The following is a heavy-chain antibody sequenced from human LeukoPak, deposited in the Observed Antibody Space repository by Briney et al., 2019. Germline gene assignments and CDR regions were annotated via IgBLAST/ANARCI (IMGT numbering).Heavy chain of an antibody. V-gene: IGHV1-46*01. Sequence: ASVKVSCKAPGYTFTTYYVHWVRQAPGQGLEWMGIINPSGGSTTYAQKFRSRLTMTRDMSTSTVYMELSSLRSEDTAVYYCARGGASSSSVLGQDYWGQGTLVTVSS. CDR2: INPSGGST. D-gene: IGHD6-6*01. CDR3: ARGGASSSSVLGQDY. J-gene: IGHJ4*02. CDR1: GYTFTTYY.